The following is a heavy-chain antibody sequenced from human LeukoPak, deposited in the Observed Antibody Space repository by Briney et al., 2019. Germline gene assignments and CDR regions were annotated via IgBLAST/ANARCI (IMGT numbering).Heavy chain of an antibody. Sequence: ASVKVSCKASGYTFTSYSISWVRQAPGQGLEWMGWISAYNGNTNYAQKLQGRVTMTTDTSTSTAYMELRSLRSDDTAVYYCARIAAAGTVFDYWGQGTLVTVSS. CDR3: ARIAAAGTVFDY. CDR1: GYTFTSYS. J-gene: IGHJ4*02. CDR2: ISAYNGNT. D-gene: IGHD6-13*01. V-gene: IGHV1-18*01.